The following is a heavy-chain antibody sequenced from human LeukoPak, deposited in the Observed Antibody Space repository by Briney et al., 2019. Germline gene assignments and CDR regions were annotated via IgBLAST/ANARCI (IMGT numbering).Heavy chain of an antibody. J-gene: IGHJ5*02. V-gene: IGHV3-53*01. CDR2: IYSGGST. Sequence: GGPLRLSCAASGFTVSSNYMSWVRQAPGKGLDWVSVIYSGGSTYYADSVKGRFTISRDNSKNTLYLQMNALRAEDTAVYYCARTIIQYNNWFDPWGQGTLVTVSS. CDR1: GFTVSSNY. D-gene: IGHD3-3*01. CDR3: ARTIIQYNNWFDP.